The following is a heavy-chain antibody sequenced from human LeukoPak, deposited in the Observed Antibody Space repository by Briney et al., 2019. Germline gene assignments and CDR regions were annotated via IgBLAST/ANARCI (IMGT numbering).Heavy chain of an antibody. J-gene: IGHJ4*02. D-gene: IGHD1-26*01. CDR2: IYTSGST. Sequence: SETLSLTCTVSGGSISTGTDYWSWIRQPAGKGLEWIGRIYTSGSTNYNPSLKSRVTISVDTSKNQFSLKLSSVTAADTAVYYRARESLGPPYYFDYWGQGTLVTVSS. CDR1: GGSISTGTDY. CDR3: ARESLGPPYYFDY. V-gene: IGHV4-61*02.